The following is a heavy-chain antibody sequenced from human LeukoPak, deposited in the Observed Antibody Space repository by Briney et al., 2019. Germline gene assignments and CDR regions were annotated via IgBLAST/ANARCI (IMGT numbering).Heavy chain of an antibody. CDR1: GFAFSSYW. J-gene: IGHJ5*02. V-gene: IGHV3-74*01. Sequence: PGGSLRLSCAASGFAFSSYWMHWVRQAPGKGLVWVSRINSDGSSTSYADSVKGRFTISRDNAKNTLYLQMNSLRAEDTAVYYCARGPPKVGRTALRGLEYNWFDPWGQGTLVTVSS. CDR3: ARGPPKVGRTALRGLEYNWFDP. CDR2: INSDGSST. D-gene: IGHD3-10*01.